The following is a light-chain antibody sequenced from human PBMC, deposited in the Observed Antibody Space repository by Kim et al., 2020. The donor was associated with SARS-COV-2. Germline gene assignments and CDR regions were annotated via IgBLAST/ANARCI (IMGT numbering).Light chain of an antibody. CDR2: DAS. CDR1: QSVSSY. V-gene: IGKV3-11*01. Sequence: SLYPGERANLSCRASQSVSSYLAWYQQKPGQAPRLLIYDASNRATGIPARFSGSGSGTDFTLTISSLEPEDFAVYYCQQRSNWWTFGQGTKVDIK. CDR3: QQRSNWWT. J-gene: IGKJ1*01.